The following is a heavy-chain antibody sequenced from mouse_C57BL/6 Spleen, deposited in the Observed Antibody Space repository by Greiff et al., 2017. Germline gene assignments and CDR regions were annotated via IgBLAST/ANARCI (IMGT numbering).Heavy chain of an antibody. Sequence: DVMLVESGGGLVKPGGSLKLSCAASGFTFSDYGMHWVRQAPEKGLEWVAYISSGSSTIYYADTVKGRFTISRDNAKNTLFLQMTSLRSEDTAMYYCARPQTGTLDYWGQGTTLTVSS. CDR3: ARPQTGTLDY. CDR2: ISSGSSTI. V-gene: IGHV5-17*01. J-gene: IGHJ2*01. D-gene: IGHD4-1*01. CDR1: GFTFSDYG.